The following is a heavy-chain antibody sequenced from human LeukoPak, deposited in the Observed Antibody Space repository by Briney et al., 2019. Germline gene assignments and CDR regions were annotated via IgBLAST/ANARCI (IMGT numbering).Heavy chain of an antibody. V-gene: IGHV4-59*01. J-gene: IGHJ2*01. D-gene: IGHD3-9*01. CDR1: GGSISSYY. CDR3: ARYILTVTGYWYFDL. CDR2: IYYSGST. Sequence: SETLSLTCTVSGGSISSYYWSWIRQPPGKGLEWIGYIYYSGSTNYNPSLKSRVTISVDTSKNQFSLKLSSVTAADTAVYFCARYILTVTGYWYFDLWGRGTLVTVSS.